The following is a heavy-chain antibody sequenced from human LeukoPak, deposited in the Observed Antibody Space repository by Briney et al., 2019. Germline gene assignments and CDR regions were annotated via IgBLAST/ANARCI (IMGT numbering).Heavy chain of an antibody. CDR2: ISGSGGST. Sequence: GGSLRLSCTASGFTFSSYGMSWVRQAPGKGLEWVSAISGSGGSTYYADSVRGRFTISRDNSRNTLYLQMNSLRAEDTAVYYCAKDDRWLQFCCWGQGTLVTVSA. D-gene: IGHD5-24*01. CDR1: GFTFSSYG. CDR3: AKDDRWLQFCC. V-gene: IGHV3-23*01. J-gene: IGHJ4*02.